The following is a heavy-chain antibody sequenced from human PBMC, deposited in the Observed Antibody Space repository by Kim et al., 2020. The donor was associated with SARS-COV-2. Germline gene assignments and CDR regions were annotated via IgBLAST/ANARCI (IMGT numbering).Heavy chain of an antibody. J-gene: IGHJ4*02. V-gene: IGHV3-23*03. CDR1: GFTFNNYA. Sequence: GGSLRLSCVASGFTFNNYAMSWVRQAPGKGLEWVSVIYGGGVNIFYGDSVKGRFTISRDNSKNTLYLQMNSLRAEDTAVYYCVKVEYIDTSSFDCWGQGTLVTVSS. CDR2: IYGGGVNI. CDR3: VKVEYIDTSSFDC. D-gene: IGHD5-18*01.